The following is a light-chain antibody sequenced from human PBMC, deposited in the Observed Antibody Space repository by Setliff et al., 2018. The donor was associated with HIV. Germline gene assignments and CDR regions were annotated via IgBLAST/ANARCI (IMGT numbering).Light chain of an antibody. CDR3: SSYAAGNTFV. J-gene: IGLJ1*01. CDR1: SSDVGGYNY. V-gene: IGLV2-8*01. CDR2: DVN. Sequence: QSALTQPASVSGSPGQSITVSCTGTSSDVGGYNYVSWYQQHPGKAPKLMIYDVNNRPSGVPDRFSASKSGNTASLTVSGLQAEDEADYYCSSYAAGNTFVFGTGTKVTVL.